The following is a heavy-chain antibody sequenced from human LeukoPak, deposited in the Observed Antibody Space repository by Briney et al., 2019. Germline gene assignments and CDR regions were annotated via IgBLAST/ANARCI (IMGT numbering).Heavy chain of an antibody. D-gene: IGHD2-2*01. CDR2: IRPTDSDT. V-gene: IGHV5-51*01. CDR3: ARQDGNAYFYFDF. J-gene: IGHJ4*02. Sequence: PGESLKISCQGSGYSFTYWIAWVRQLPGKGLEWMGIIRPTDSDTRYSPSFQGQVTISADKSIHTAYLQWSSLRASDTAIYLCARQDGNAYFYFDFWGQGTLVTVSS. CDR1: GYSFTYW.